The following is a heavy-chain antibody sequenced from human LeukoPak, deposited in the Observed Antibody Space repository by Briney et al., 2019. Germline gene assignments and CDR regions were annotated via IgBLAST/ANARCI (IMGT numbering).Heavy chain of an antibody. CDR2: IYYSGST. D-gene: IGHD5-12*01. Sequence: PSETLSLTRTVSGGSISSGGHYWTWIRHHPGKGLEYIGYIYYSGSTSYNPSLKSRVTIPLATSNNQFSLKLSSVTAADTALYYCARGYGGYGSWGQGTLVTVSS. J-gene: IGHJ5*02. CDR3: ARGYGGYGS. V-gene: IGHV4-31*03. CDR1: GGSISSGGHY.